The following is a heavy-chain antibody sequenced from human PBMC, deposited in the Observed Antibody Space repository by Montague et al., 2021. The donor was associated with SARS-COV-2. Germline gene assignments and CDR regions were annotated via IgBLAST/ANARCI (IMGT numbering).Heavy chain of an antibody. CDR3: TKGGRNFYELDGFDS. V-gene: IGHV3-23*03. D-gene: IGHD3-3*01. J-gene: IGHJ4*02. CDR1: GFTFNNYA. Sequence: LRLSCAASGFTFNNYAMTWVRQAPGKGLEWVSIIYSDGSSTYYADSVKGRFTISRDNSKNTLYLQMNSLRAEDTAVYSCTKGGRNFYELDGFDSWGQGTPVTVSS. CDR2: IYSDGSST.